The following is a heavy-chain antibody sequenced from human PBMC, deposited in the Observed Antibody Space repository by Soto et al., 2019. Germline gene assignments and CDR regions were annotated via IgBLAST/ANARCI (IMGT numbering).Heavy chain of an antibody. CDR1: GGSISSDSYY. CDR3: AAGPGGVWLSFDS. Sequence: QVQLQESGPGLVKPSQTLSLSCTVSGGSISSDSYYWTWIRQHPGKGLEWIGYVYYSGNTYYNPSLKSRLTILLDTSKKQFSPKPTSVTAADTAVYFCAAGPGGVWLSFDSWGQGILVTVSS. V-gene: IGHV4-31*03. CDR2: VYYSGNT. J-gene: IGHJ4*02. D-gene: IGHD3-9*01.